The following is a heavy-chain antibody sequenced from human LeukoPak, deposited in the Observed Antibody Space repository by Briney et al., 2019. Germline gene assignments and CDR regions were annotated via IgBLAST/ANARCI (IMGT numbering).Heavy chain of an antibody. D-gene: IGHD6-13*01. CDR1: GFTFSSYG. CDR3: AKDHGYSSSWYSQYYYYYYMDV. CDR2: ISPSGDIA. J-gene: IGHJ6*03. Sequence: GGSLRLSCEASGFTFSSYGMNWVRQAPGKGLEWVSGISPSGDIAYYADSVKGRFTISRDNSKNTLYLHVNSLRPEDTAVYYCAKDHGYSSSWYSQYYYYYYMDVWGKGTTVTVSS. V-gene: IGHV3-23*01.